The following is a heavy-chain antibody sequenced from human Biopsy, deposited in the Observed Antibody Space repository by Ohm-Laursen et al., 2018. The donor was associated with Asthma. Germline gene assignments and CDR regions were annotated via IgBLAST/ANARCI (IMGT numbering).Heavy chain of an antibody. CDR3: ARCQVGYSSGWSLLLKKIYYSGMDV. J-gene: IGHJ6*02. Sequence: SSAKVSCKAPGGTFSNFAISWVRQAPGQGLESLGGIMIVFGTTNYTQKVQGRVTITADESTSTAYMEVTCLISEDTAIYYCARCQVGYSSGWSLLLKKIYYSGMDVWGQGTAVTVSS. D-gene: IGHD6-19*01. V-gene: IGHV1-69*01. CDR2: IMIVFGTT. CDR1: GGTFSNFA.